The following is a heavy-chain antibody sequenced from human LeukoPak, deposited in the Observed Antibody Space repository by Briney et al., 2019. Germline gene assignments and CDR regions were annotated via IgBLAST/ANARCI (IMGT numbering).Heavy chain of an antibody. CDR3: ARVSITGTTWWYFDL. CDR2: IYYSGST. J-gene: IGHJ2*01. D-gene: IGHD1-7*01. Sequence: SETLSLTCTVSGGSISSSSYYWGWIRQPPGKGLEWIGSIYYSGSTYYNPSLKSRVTMSVDTSKNQFSLRLSSVTAADTAVYYCARVSITGTTWWYFDLWGRGTLVTVSS. CDR1: GGSISSSSYY. V-gene: IGHV4-39*07.